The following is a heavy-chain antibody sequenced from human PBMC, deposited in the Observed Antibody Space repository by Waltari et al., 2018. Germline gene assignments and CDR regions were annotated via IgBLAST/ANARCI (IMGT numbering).Heavy chain of an antibody. V-gene: IGHV4-59*01. Sequence: QVQLQESGPGLVKPSETLSLTCTVSGGSISSYYWSCIRQPPGKGLEWIGYIYYSGSTNYNPPLKSRVTISVDASKHQFSLTLSAVTAAETAVYYCASSRIAYYDSSGVNYYGMDVWGHGTTVTVSS. J-gene: IGHJ6*02. D-gene: IGHD3-22*01. CDR2: IYYSGST. CDR3: ASSRIAYYDSSGVNYYGMDV. CDR1: GGSISSYY.